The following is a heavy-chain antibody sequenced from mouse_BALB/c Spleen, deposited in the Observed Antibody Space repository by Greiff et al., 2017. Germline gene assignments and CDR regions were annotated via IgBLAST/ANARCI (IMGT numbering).Heavy chain of an antibody. CDR1: GFTFSDYY. CDR2: ISDGGSYT. D-gene: IGHD2-2*01. CDR3: ARDRGLRRGFAY. J-gene: IGHJ3*01. V-gene: IGHV5-4*02. Sequence: DVMLVESGGGLVKPGGSLKLSCAASGFTFSDYYMYWVRQTPEKRLEWVATISDGGSYTYYPDSVKGRFTISRDNAKNNLYLQMSSLKSEDTAMYYCARDRGLRRGFAYWGQGTLVTVSA.